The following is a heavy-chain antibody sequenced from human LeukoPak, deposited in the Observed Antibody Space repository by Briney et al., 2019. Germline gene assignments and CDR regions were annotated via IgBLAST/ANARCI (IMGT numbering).Heavy chain of an antibody. D-gene: IGHD5-12*01. Sequence: ASVKVSCKASGYTFTSYDINWVRQATGQGLEWMGWMNPNSGNTGYAQKFQGRVTITRNTSISTAYMELSSLRSEDTAVYYCAREAPGQWLVDYWGQGTLVTVSS. CDR1: GYTFTSYD. V-gene: IGHV1-8*03. CDR3: AREAPGQWLVDY. CDR2: MNPNSGNT. J-gene: IGHJ4*02.